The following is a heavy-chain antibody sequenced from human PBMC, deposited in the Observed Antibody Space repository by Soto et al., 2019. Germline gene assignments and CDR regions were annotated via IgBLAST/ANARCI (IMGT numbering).Heavy chain of an antibody. CDR2: IYYSGST. D-gene: IGHD2-2*01. CDR3: VRDRTVPPGGMDV. CDR1: GGSVSSTDHY. V-gene: IGHV4-61*08. Sequence: SETLSLTCTVSGGSVSSTDHYWSWIRQPPGKGLEWIGYIYYSGSTNYNPSLKSRVIISVDTSKNQLSLKLTSMTAADTAVYYCVRDRTVPPGGMDVWGQGTTVTVSS. J-gene: IGHJ6*02.